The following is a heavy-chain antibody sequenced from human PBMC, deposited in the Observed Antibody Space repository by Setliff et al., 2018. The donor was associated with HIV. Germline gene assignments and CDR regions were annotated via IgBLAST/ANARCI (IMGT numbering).Heavy chain of an antibody. CDR1: GYTLTDYY. CDR2: INPNTGGT. J-gene: IGHJ4*02. Sequence: GASVKVSCKASGYTLTDYYMHWVRQAPGQGLEWMGWINPNTGGTNFAQKFQGRVTMTRDTSISIAYMELSRLKSDDTAVYYCARGGGYSDYRGDSWGQGTPVTVSS. CDR3: ARGGGYSDYRGDS. D-gene: IGHD5-12*01. V-gene: IGHV1-2*02.